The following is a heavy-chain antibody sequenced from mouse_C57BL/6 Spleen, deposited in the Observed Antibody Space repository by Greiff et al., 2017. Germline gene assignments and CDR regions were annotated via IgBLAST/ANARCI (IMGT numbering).Heavy chain of an antibody. CDR2: IWSGGST. J-gene: IGHJ4*01. CDR3: ARKADYDGYYYAMDY. Sequence: QVQLKQSGPGLVQPSQSLSITCTVSGFSLTSYGVHWVRQSPGKGLEWLGVIWSGGSTDYNAAFISRLSISKDNSKSQVFFKMNSLQADDTAIYYCARKADYDGYYYAMDYWGQGTSVTVSS. D-gene: IGHD2-4*01. V-gene: IGHV2-2*01. CDR1: GFSLTSYG.